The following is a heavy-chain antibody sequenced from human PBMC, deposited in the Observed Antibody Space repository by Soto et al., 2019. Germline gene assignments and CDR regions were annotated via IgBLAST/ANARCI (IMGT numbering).Heavy chain of an antibody. J-gene: IGHJ4*02. Sequence: ASVKVSCKASGGTFSGHAISWVRQAPGQGPEWMGGLIPLFGTTQHAQRFQGRLTITADKSTTTAYMELTSLRFEDTAIYYCARGPNWGSRFDSWGQGTLVTVSS. CDR2: LIPLFGTT. CDR1: GGTFSGHA. V-gene: IGHV1-69*06. D-gene: IGHD7-27*01. CDR3: ARGPNWGSRFDS.